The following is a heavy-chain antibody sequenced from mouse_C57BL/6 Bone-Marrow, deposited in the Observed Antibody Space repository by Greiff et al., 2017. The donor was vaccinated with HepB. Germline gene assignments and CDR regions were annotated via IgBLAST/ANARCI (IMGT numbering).Heavy chain of an antibody. D-gene: IGHD1-1*01. V-gene: IGHV1-77*01. J-gene: IGHJ3*01. CDR1: GYTFTDYN. Sequence: QVQLQQSGPELVKPGASVKIPCKASGYTFTDYNMDWVKQSHGKSLEWIGKIGPGSGSTYYNEKFKGKATLTADKSSSTAYMQLSSLTSEDSAVYFCARGYYGSSYKAWFAYWGQGTLVTVSA. CDR2: IGPGSGST. CDR3: ARGYYGSSYKAWFAY.